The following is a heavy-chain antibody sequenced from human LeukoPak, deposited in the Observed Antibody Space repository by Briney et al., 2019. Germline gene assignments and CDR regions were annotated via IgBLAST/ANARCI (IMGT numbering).Heavy chain of an antibody. CDR1: GFTFDDYA. V-gene: IGHV3-9*01. CDR2: ISWNSGSI. Sequence: GGSLRLSCAASGFTFDDYAMRWVRQAPGKGLEWVSGISWNSGSIGYADSVKGRFTISRDNAKNSLYLQMNSLRAEDTALYYCAKESPVGGYFDYWGQGTLVTVSS. D-gene: IGHD3-16*01. J-gene: IGHJ4*02. CDR3: AKESPVGGYFDY.